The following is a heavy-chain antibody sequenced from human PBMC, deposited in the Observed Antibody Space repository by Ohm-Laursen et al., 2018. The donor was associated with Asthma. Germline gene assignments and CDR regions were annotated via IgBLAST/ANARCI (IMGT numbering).Heavy chain of an antibody. CDR1: GFTFSSYD. V-gene: IGHV3-13*01. Sequence: GSLRLSCSASGFTFSSYDMHWVRQATGKGLEWVSAIGTAGDTYYPGSVKGRFTISRDNSKNTLYMQMNSLRAEDTAVYYCARRDFSGGDPSAAFDIWGQGTMVTVSS. CDR2: IGTAGDT. J-gene: IGHJ3*02. CDR3: ARRDFSGGDPSAAFDI. D-gene: IGHD2-21*02.